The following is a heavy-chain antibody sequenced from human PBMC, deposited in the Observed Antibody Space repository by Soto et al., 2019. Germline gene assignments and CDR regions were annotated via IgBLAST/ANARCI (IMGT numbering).Heavy chain of an antibody. J-gene: IGHJ4*02. CDR2: IWYDGSNK. D-gene: IGHD2-2*01. CDR1: GFTFSSYG. V-gene: IGHV3-33*01. CDR3: ARDEGGPPSWYFDY. Sequence: PXXSLRLSCAASGFTFSSYGMHWVRQAPGKGLEWVAVIWYDGSNKYYADSVKGRFTISRDNSKNTLYLQMNSLRHEDTAVYYCARDEGGPPSWYFDYWGQGTLVTVSS.